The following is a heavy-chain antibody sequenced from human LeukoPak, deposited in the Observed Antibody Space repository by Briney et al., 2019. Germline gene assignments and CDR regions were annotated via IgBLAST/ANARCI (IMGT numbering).Heavy chain of an antibody. V-gene: IGHV3-7*01. J-gene: IGHJ3*02. CDR2: IKQDGSEK. CDR1: GFNFYSYW. CDR3: AKGRERWLPIPDAFDI. Sequence: GGSLRLSCAGSGFNFYSYWMSWVRQAPGKGLEWVANIKQDGSEKHYVDSVKGRFTISRDNAKNTLYLQMNSLRAEDTAVYYCAKGRERWLPIPDAFDIWGQGTMVTVSS. D-gene: IGHD5-24*01.